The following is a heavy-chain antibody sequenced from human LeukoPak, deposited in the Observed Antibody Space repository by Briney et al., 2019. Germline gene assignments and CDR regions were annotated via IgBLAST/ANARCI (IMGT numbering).Heavy chain of an antibody. CDR2: IYYSGST. CDR3: ARDYGDYDTRYYFDY. V-gene: IGHV4-31*03. Sequence: SQTLSLTCTVSGGSISSGGYYWSWIRQHPGKGLEWIGYIYYSGSTYYNPSLKSRVTISVDTSKNQFSLKLSSVTAADTAVYYCARDYGDYDTRYYFDYWGQGTLVTVSS. CDR1: GGSISSGGYY. D-gene: IGHD4-17*01. J-gene: IGHJ4*02.